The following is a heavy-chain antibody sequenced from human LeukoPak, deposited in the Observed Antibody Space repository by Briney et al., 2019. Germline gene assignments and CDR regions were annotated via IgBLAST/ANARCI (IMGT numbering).Heavy chain of an antibody. D-gene: IGHD4-17*01. CDR2: ITSSGSIM. J-gene: IGHJ4*02. V-gene: IGHV3-48*03. CDR3: AREGDYGDSDY. Sequence: GGSLRLSCAASGFTFSNYEMNWVRQARGKGLEWVSYITSSGSIMYYPDSVKGRFTISRDNANNSLYLQMNSLRAEDTAVYYCAREGDYGDSDYWGQGTLVTVSS. CDR1: GFTFSNYE.